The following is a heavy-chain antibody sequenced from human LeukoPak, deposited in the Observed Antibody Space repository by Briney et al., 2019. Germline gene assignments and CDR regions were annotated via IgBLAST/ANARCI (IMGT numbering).Heavy chain of an antibody. CDR2: IYYSGST. D-gene: IGHD2-2*01. J-gene: IGHJ4*02. CDR3: ARIGVVVPASYYFDY. CDR1: GGSISSSGYY. V-gene: IGHV4-30-4*08. Sequence: SETLSLTCTVSGGSISSSGYYWGWIRQPPGKGLEWIGYIYYSGSTYYNPSLKSRVTISVDTSKNQFSLKLSSVTAADTAVYYCARIGVVVPASYYFDYWGQGTLVTVSS.